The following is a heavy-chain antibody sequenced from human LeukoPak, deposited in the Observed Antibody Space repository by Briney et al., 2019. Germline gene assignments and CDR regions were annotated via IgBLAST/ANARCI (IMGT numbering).Heavy chain of an antibody. V-gene: IGHV1-2*02. CDR1: GYTLTGYY. CDR2: INPNSGGT. D-gene: IGHD1-26*01. Sequence: VASVKVSCKASGYTLTGYYIHWVRQAPGHGLEWMGWINPNSGGTNYAQNFQGRVTMTRDTSLTTAYMELSRLSSDDTAVYFCARDGPGPSGSYIDYWGLGTLVTVSS. J-gene: IGHJ4*02. CDR3: ARDGPGPSGSYIDY.